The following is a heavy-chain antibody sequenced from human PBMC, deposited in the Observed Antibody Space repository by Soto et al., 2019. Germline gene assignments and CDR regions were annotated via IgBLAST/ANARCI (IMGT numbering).Heavy chain of an antibody. V-gene: IGHV4-39*07. Sequence: SETLSLTCTVSGGSISSSSYYWGWIRQPPGKGLEWIGSIYYSGSTYYNPSLKSRVTISVDTSKNQFSLKLSSVTAADTAVYYCARVGAGGHYPVGGDVWGQGTTVTVSS. CDR1: GGSISSSSYY. CDR2: IYYSGST. D-gene: IGHD3-3*01. CDR3: ARVGAGGHYPVGGDV. J-gene: IGHJ6*02.